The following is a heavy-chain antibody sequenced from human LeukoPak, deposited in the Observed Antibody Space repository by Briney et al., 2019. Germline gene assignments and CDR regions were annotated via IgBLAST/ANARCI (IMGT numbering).Heavy chain of an antibody. J-gene: IGHJ5*02. D-gene: IGHD6-13*01. CDR3: ARAGRYSSSWYTLTNWFDP. CDR1: GGSISSGGYY. Sequence: PSQTLSLTCTVSGGSISSGGYYWSWIRQPPGKGLEWIGYIYHSGSTYYNPSLKSRVTISVDRSKNQFSLKLSSVTAADTAVYYCARAGRYSSSWYTLTNWFDPWGQGTLVTVSS. V-gene: IGHV4-30-2*01. CDR2: IYHSGST.